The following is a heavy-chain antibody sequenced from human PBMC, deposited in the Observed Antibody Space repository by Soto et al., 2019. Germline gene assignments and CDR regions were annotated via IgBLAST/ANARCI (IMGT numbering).Heavy chain of an antibody. D-gene: IGHD6-19*01. Sequence: SETLSLTCTVSGGSVSSGSYYWSWIRQPPGKGLEWIGYIYYSGSTNYNPSLKSRVTISVDTSKNQFSLELSSVTAADTAVYYCASSIAVAGTRWDYYGMDVWGQGTTVTVSS. V-gene: IGHV4-61*01. J-gene: IGHJ6*02. CDR2: IYYSGST. CDR1: GGSVSSGSYY. CDR3: ASSIAVAGTRWDYYGMDV.